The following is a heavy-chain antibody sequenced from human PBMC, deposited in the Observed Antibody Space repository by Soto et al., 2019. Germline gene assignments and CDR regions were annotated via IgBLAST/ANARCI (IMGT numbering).Heavy chain of an antibody. CDR3: ATQYYYDSSGYPYYFDY. CDR1: GYTLTELS. D-gene: IGHD3-22*01. J-gene: IGHJ4*02. Sequence: ASVKVSCKVSGYTLTELSMHWLRQAPGKGLEWMGGFDPEDGETIYAQKFQGRVTMTEDTSTDTAYMELSSLRSEDTAVYYCATQYYYDSSGYPYYFDYWGQGTLVTVSS. V-gene: IGHV1-24*01. CDR2: FDPEDGET.